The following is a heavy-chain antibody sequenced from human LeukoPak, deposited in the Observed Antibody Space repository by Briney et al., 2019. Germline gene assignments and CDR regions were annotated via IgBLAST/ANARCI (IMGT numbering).Heavy chain of an antibody. CDR1: GGSISSYY. J-gene: IGHJ5*02. Sequence: SETLSLTCTVSGGSISSYYWSWIRQPPGKGLEWIVYIYYSGSTNYNPSLKSRVTISVDTSKNQFSLKLSSVTAADTAVYYCARSRSRDGYNSNWFDPWGQGTLVTVSS. V-gene: IGHV4-59*01. CDR2: IYYSGST. D-gene: IGHD5-24*01. CDR3: ARSRSRDGYNSNWFDP.